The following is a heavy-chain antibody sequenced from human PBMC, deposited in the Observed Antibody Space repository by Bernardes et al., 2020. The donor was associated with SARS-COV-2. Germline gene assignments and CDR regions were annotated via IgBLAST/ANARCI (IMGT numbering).Heavy chain of an antibody. Sequence: GSLRLSCVVSGFRFSSYEMNWVRQAPEKGLEWVSYISGSGSNIYYGDSVKGRFTISKDNANNALYLDMNSLRVEGTAVYYCARGIGSYNSGSGCFDQWGQGTLVTVSS. J-gene: IGHJ4*02. CDR3: ARGIGSYNSGSGCFDQ. CDR1: GFRFSSYE. V-gene: IGHV3-48*03. CDR2: ISGSGSNI. D-gene: IGHD6-19*01.